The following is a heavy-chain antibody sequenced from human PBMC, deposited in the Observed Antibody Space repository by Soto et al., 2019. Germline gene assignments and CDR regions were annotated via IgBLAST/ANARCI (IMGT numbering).Heavy chain of an antibody. CDR2: ISHSGIT. D-gene: IGHD5-12*01. J-gene: IGHJ5*02. Sequence: TLSLTCAVSGGSITSANWWTWVRQPPGGGLEWIGEISHSGITNYKASLKSRVTMSVDKTKDDVSLKLTSVAAADTAVYYCARVLRGSFDPWGQGTPVTVSS. V-gene: IGHV4-4*02. CDR3: ARVLRGSFDP. CDR1: GGSITSANW.